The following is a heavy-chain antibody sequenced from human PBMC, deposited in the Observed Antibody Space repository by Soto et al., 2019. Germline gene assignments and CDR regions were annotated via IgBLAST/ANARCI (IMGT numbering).Heavy chain of an antibody. J-gene: IGHJ4*02. D-gene: IGHD6-19*01. CDR2: IVSDGSRK. CDR1: GFTFSNYG. V-gene: IGHV3-30*18. CDR3: AKDATRTNGWYYFDY. Sequence: LRLSCVASGFTFSNYGINWVRQAPGKGLEWVALIVSDGSRKFYADSVKGRFTISRDNSKNTLFLQMNSLRAEDTAVYFCAKDATRTNGWYYFDYWGQGALVTVSS.